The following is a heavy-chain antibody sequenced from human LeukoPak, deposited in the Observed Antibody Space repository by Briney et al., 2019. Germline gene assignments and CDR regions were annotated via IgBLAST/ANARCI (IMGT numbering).Heavy chain of an antibody. CDR2: INPNSGGT. J-gene: IGHJ6*02. Sequence: ASVKVSCKASGYTFTGYYMHWVRQAPGQGLEWMGWINPNSGGTNYAQKFQGWVTMIRDTSISTAYMELSRLRSDDTAVYYCARDQVVVPAATASTPYYYYGMDVWGQGTTVTVSS. V-gene: IGHV1-2*04. D-gene: IGHD2-2*01. CDR1: GYTFTGYY. CDR3: ARDQVVVPAATASTPYYYYGMDV.